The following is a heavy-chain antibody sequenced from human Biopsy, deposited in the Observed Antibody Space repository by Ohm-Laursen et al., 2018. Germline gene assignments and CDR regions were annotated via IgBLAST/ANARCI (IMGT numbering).Heavy chain of an antibody. CDR3: AREAAIIDPRTRAFDY. J-gene: IGHJ4*02. D-gene: IGHD6-25*01. CDR1: GGSMSSYQ. V-gene: IGHV4-59*01. Sequence: SDTLSLTCTVSGGSMSSYQWTWIRQPPGEGLEWIGYLYNTGGTNYNPSLKSRVTISVDTSKNQFSLKLRSVTAADTAVYYCAREAAIIDPRTRAFDYWGQGTLVTVSS. CDR2: LYNTGGT.